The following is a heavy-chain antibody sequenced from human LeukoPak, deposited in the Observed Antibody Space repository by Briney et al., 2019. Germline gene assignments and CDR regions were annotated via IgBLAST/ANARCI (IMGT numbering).Heavy chain of an antibody. D-gene: IGHD1-14*01. CDR2: ISSSSSYI. V-gene: IGHV3-21*01. J-gene: IGHJ3*02. CDR3: ARDMTGAFDI. CDR1: RFTFSSYS. Sequence: PGGSLRLSCAASRFTFSSYSMNWVRQAPGKGLEWVSSISSSSSYIYYADSVKGRFTISRDNAKNSLYLQMNSLRAEDTAVYYCARDMTGAFDIWGQGTMVTVSS.